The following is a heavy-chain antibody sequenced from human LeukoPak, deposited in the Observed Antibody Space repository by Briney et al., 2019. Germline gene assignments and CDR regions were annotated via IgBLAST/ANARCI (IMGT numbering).Heavy chain of an antibody. D-gene: IGHD3-10*01. CDR2: IYHSGST. CDR3: ARDLGFGESDAFDI. Sequence: PSETLSLTCAVSGVSISSSNWWSWVRQPPGKGLAWIGEIYHSGSTNYNPSLKSRVTISVDKSKNQFSLKLSSVTAADTAVYYCARDLGFGESDAFDIWGQGTMVTVSS. CDR1: GVSISSSNW. J-gene: IGHJ3*02. V-gene: IGHV4-4*02.